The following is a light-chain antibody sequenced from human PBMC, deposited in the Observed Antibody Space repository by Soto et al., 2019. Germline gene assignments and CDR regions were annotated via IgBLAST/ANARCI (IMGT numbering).Light chain of an antibody. CDR2: AAS. J-gene: IGKJ4*01. CDR1: QGISNF. CDR3: QEYHSAPSLT. V-gene: IGKV1-27*01. Sequence: DIQMTQSPSSLSASVGDRVTITCRASQGISNFLAWYQQKPGKVPKLLIYAASTLQSGVPSRFSGSGSGTYCTLTISSQQPEDVAYYDWQEYHSAPSLTFGGGTKVEIK.